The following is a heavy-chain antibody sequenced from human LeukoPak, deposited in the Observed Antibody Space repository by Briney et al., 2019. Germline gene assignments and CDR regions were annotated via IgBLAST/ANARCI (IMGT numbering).Heavy chain of an antibody. V-gene: IGHV4-38-2*02. CDR3: ARGRGCSGGYYTWYFHH. CDR2: VYQSGST. CDR1: GYSISSTYL. Sequence: SETLSLTCIVSGYSISSTYLWGWIRQPPGKGLEWIGSVYQSGSTFYNPSLESRVTISVDTSKNQFSLKLSSVTAADTAVYYCARGRGCSGGYYTWYFHHWGQGILVTVSS. J-gene: IGHJ1*01. D-gene: IGHD3-22*01.